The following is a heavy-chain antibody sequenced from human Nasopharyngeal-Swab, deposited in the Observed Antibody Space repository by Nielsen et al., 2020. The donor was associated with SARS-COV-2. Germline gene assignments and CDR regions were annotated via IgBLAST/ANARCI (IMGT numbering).Heavy chain of an antibody. CDR3: ARLHVDTATVNSYYFDY. CDR1: GYSFTSYW. D-gene: IGHD5-18*01. Sequence: GESLKISCEGSGYSFTSYWIGWVRQMPGKGLEWMGIIYPGDSDTRYSPSFQGQVTISADKSISTAYLQWSSLKASDTAMYYCARLHVDTATVNSYYFDYWGQGTLVTVSS. V-gene: IGHV5-51*01. J-gene: IGHJ4*02. CDR2: IYPGDSDT.